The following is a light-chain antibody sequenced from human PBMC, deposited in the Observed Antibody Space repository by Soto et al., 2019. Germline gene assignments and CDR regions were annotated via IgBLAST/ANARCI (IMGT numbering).Light chain of an antibody. CDR3: QQYNSYSHT. J-gene: IGKJ1*01. Sequence: DIQMTQSPSTLSASVGDRVTITCRASQSISSWLAWYQQKPGKAPKLLIYDASSLESGVPSRFSGSGSGTEFTLTISSLQPVDFATYYCQQYNSYSHTFGQGTKVEIK. CDR1: QSISSW. CDR2: DAS. V-gene: IGKV1-5*01.